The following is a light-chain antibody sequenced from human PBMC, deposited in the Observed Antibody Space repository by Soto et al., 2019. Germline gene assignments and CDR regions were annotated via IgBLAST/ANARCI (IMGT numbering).Light chain of an antibody. J-gene: IGKJ5*01. Sequence: DIQMTQSPSTLSASVGDRVTITCRASQSISSWLAWYQQKPGKAPKLLIYKASSLESGVPSRFSGSGSGTEFTLTISSLEPADFGVYYCQQRHNWPITFGQGTRLEIK. CDR1: QSISSW. CDR2: KAS. CDR3: QQRHNWPIT. V-gene: IGKV1-5*03.